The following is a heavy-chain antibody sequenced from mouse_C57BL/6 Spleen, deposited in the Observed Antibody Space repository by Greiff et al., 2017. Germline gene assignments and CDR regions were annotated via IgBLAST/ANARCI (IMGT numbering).Heavy chain of an antibody. V-gene: IGHV1-15*01. Sequence: VQRVESGAELVRPGASVTLSCKASGYTFTDYEMHWVKQTPVHGLEWIGAIDPETGGTAYNQKFKGKAILTADKSSSTAYMELRSLTSEDSAVYYCTSYRVYDGYYGGFAYWGQGTLVTVSA. CDR2: IDPETGGT. CDR3: TSYRVYDGYYGGFAY. J-gene: IGHJ3*01. CDR1: GYTFTDYE. D-gene: IGHD2-3*01.